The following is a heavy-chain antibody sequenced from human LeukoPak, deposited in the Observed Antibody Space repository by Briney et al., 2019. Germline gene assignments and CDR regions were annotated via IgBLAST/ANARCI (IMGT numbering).Heavy chain of an antibody. V-gene: IGHV4-59*01. J-gene: IGHJ5*02. Sequence: PSETLSLTCTVSGGSISSYHWSWFRQAPGKGLEWIGYMYNSGSTNFNPSLKSRVTISVDTSKNQFSLKLSSVTVADTAVYYCARDTSSWFDPWGQGTLVTISS. CDR3: ARDTSSWFDP. D-gene: IGHD1-1*01. CDR1: GGSISSYH. CDR2: MYNSGST.